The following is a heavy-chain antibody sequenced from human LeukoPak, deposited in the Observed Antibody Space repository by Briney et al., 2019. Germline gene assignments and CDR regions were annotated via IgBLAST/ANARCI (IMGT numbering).Heavy chain of an antibody. CDR1: GFTFSRYA. CDR2: ISGSGGST. D-gene: IGHD5-18*01. J-gene: IGHJ4*02. Sequence: GGSLRLSCAASGFTFSRYAMSWVRQAPGKGLEGVSAISGSGGSTYYADSVKGRFTISRDNSKNTLYLQMNSLSAEDTAVYYCAKSLTVGYSYTSEDYWGQGTLVTVSS. V-gene: IGHV3-23*01. CDR3: AKSLTVGYSYTSEDY.